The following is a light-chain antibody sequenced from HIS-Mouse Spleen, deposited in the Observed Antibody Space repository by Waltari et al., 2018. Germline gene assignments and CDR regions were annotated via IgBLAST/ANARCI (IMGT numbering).Light chain of an antibody. V-gene: IGLV2-23*01. Sequence: QSALTQPASVSGSPGQSITISCTGTTIAVGSSHIVAWYQQPPGKAPKLMIYEGSKRPSGLSNRFSGSKSGNTASLTISGLQAEDEADYYCCSYAGSSTLVFGGGTKLTVL. CDR3: CSYAGSSTLV. J-gene: IGLJ3*02. CDR1: TIAVGSSHI. CDR2: EGS.